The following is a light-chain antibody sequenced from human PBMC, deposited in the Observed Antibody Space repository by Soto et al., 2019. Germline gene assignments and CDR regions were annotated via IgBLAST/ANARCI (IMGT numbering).Light chain of an antibody. J-gene: IGKJ4*01. CDR2: GAS. CDR1: QSVAKNY. V-gene: IGKV3-20*01. CDR3: LQYASEPLT. Sequence: ETVLTQSPGTLSLSPGERATLSCRASQSVAKNYLAWYQHKPGQGPRLLISGASSRATGIPDRFSGSGSGTDFTLTISRLQPEDFAVCYCLQYASEPLTFGGVTKVEI.